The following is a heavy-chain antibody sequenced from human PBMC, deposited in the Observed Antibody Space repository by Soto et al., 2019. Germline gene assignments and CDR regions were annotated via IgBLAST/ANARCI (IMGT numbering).Heavy chain of an antibody. Sequence: PSETLSLTCAVYGGSFSGYYWSWIRQPPGKGLEWIGEINHSGSTNYNPSLKSRVTISVDTSKNQFSLKLSSVTAADTAVYYCARDGCSSTSCYPQSWFDPWGQGTLVTVSS. CDR2: INHSGST. J-gene: IGHJ5*02. CDR3: ARDGCSSTSCYPQSWFDP. V-gene: IGHV4-34*01. CDR1: GGSFSGYY. D-gene: IGHD2-2*01.